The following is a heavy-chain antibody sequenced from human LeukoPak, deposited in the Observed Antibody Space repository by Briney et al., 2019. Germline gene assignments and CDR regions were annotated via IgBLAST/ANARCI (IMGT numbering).Heavy chain of an antibody. J-gene: IGHJ5*02. CDR2: INHSGST. CDR3: ARDGKRYDFWSGHTLGP. Sequence: SETLSLTCAVYGGSFSGYYWSWIRQPPGKGLEWIGEINHSGSTNYNPSLKSRVTISVDTSKNQFSPKLSSVTAADTAVYYCARDGKRYDFWSGHTLGPWGQGTLVTVSS. V-gene: IGHV4-34*01. CDR1: GGSFSGYY. D-gene: IGHD3-3*01.